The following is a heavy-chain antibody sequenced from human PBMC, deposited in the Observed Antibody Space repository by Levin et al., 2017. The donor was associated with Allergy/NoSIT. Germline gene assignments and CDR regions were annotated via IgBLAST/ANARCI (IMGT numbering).Heavy chain of an antibody. CDR1: GFVFSGHS. V-gene: IGHV3-30-3*01. J-gene: IGHJ3*02. Sequence: GGSLRLSCAASGFVFSGHSMHWIRQAPGKGLDWVAFVSDDGSNEFYAGSVRGRFTISRDNSKNTLYLQMNSLGPEDTAVYYCARGHLKPLPQYCSGVGGDSIDGLDIWGQGTLVTVSS. CDR3: ARGHLKPLPQYCSGVGGDSIDGLDI. D-gene: IGHD2-15*01. CDR2: VSDDGSNE.